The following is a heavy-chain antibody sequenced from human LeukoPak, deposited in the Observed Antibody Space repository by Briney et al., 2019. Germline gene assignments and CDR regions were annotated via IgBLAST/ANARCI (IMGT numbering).Heavy chain of an antibody. D-gene: IGHD1-14*01. CDR1: GGSISSGGYY. CDR2: IYYSGST. Sequence: SQTLSLTCTVSGGSISSGGYYWSWIRQHPGKGLEWIGYIYYSGSTYYNPPLKSRVTISADTSKNQFSLKLSSVTAADTAVYYCARDAPHNWFDPWGQGTLVTVSS. J-gene: IGHJ5*02. V-gene: IGHV4-31*03. CDR3: ARDAPHNWFDP.